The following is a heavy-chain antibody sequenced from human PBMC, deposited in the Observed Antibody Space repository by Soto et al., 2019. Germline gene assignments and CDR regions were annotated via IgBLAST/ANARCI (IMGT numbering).Heavy chain of an antibody. D-gene: IGHD2-2*02. J-gene: IGHJ6*02. CDR1: GYTFTSHG. CDR3: ARARYCASPSCYKHYYYGMDT. Sequence: QEQLVQSGAEVKKPGASVKISCEASGYTFTSHGISWVRQAPGQGLEWLGWISTYNSRTHYAQKVQGRVTMTTDTSTSTAYLDLRSLTFDDTAVYYCARARYCASPSCYKHYYYGMDTWGQGTTVTVSS. CDR2: ISTYNSRT. V-gene: IGHV1-18*04.